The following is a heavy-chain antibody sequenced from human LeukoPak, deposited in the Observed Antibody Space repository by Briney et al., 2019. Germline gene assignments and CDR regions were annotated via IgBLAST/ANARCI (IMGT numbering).Heavy chain of an antibody. CDR1: RFTFKDYA. CDR2: ISGSGTGT. J-gene: IGHJ4*02. D-gene: IGHD6-19*01. Sequence: GGSLRLSCAASRFTFKDYAMNWVRQAPGKGLEWVSTISGSGTGTYYADSVKGRFTISRDNSKNTLYLQMNSLRAEDTAVYYCARVESSGWYNFDYWGQGTLVTVSS. CDR3: ARVESSGWYNFDY. V-gene: IGHV3-23*01.